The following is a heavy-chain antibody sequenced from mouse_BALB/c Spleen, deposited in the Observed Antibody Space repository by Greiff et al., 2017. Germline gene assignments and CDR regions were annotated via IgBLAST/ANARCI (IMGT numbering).Heavy chain of an antibody. CDR3: AREGYGDVDCWYFDD. CDR1: GFTFSSFG. J-gene: IGHJ1*01. D-gene: IGHD1-2*01. CDR2: ISSGSSTI. Sequence: EVQLVESGGGLVQPGGSRKLSCAASGFTFSSFGMHWVRQAPEKGLEWVAYISSGSSTIYYADTVKGRFTISRDNPRNNVFLQMTSLRSEDTAMYNCAREGYGDVDCWYFDDWGAGTTVTVSS. V-gene: IGHV5-17*02.